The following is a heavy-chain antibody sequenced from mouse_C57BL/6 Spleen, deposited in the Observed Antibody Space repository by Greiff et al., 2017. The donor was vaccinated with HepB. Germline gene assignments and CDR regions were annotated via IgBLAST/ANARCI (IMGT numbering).Heavy chain of an antibody. Sequence: LKESGAELVRPGSSVKLSCKDSYFAFMASAMHWVKQRPGHGLEWIGSFTMYSDATEYSENFKGKATLTANTSSSTAYMEPSSLTSEDSAIYYCARGYGSSYYAMDYWGQGTSVTVSS. J-gene: IGHJ4*01. V-gene: IGHV1-49*01. D-gene: IGHD1-1*02. CDR3: ARGYGSSYYAMDY. CDR1: YFAFMASA. CDR2: FTMYSDAT.